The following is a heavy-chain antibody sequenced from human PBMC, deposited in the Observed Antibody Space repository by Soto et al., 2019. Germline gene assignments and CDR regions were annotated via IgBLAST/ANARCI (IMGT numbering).Heavy chain of an antibody. CDR1: GYTLTELS. CDR2: FDPEDGET. Sequence: ASVKVSCKVSGYTLTELSMHWVRQAPGKGLEWMGGFDPEDGETIYAQKFQGRVTMTEDTSTDTAYTELSSLRSEGTAVYYCATVHSSSPYYFEYWGQGTLVTVSS. J-gene: IGHJ4*02. V-gene: IGHV1-24*01. D-gene: IGHD6-13*01. CDR3: ATVHSSSPYYFEY.